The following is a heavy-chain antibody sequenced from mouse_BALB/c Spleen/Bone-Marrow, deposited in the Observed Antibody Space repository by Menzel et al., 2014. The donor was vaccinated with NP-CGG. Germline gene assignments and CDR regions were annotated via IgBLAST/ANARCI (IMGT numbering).Heavy chain of an antibody. V-gene: IGHV5-6-3*01. CDR1: GFTFSNHG. CDR3: VRGNYGNYVDYFDF. CDR2: INSNGGST. Sequence: EVKLQESGGGLVQPGGSLKLSCAASGFTFSNHGMSWVRQTPDKRLELVATINSNGGSTYYPDSVKGRFTISRDTAKNTLYLQMSSLKSEETAMYYCVRGNYGNYVDYFDFWGQGTTLTVSS. J-gene: IGHJ2*01. D-gene: IGHD2-1*01.